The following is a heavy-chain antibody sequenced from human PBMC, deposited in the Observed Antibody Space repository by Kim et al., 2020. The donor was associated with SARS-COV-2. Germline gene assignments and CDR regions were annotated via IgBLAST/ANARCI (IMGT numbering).Heavy chain of an antibody. J-gene: IGHJ3*01. V-gene: IGHV3-9*01. CDR1: GFTFGDYA. CDR2: ISWDSGIL. Sequence: GGSLRLSCVASGFTFGDYAMHWVRQAPGKGLEWVSGISWDSGILVYGDSLKGRSFFSRDNAKNSLSLQMTTWRPEDTPLYYCAKDTMGTPDYYFDFWG. D-gene: IGHD3-10*01. CDR3: AKDTMGTPDYYFDF.